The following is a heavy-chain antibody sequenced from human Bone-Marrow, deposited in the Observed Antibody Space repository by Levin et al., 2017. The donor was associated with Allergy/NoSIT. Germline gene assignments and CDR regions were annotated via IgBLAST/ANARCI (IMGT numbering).Heavy chain of an antibody. J-gene: IGHJ4*02. CDR2: ISYDGSNK. Sequence: GESLKISCAASGFTFSSYGMHWVRQAPGKGLEWVAVISYDGSNKYYADSVKGRFTISRDNSKNTLYLQMNSLRAEDTAVYYCAKDSRAGATFFDYWGQGTLVTVSS. CDR1: GFTFSSYG. D-gene: IGHD1-26*01. CDR3: AKDSRAGATFFDY. V-gene: IGHV3-30*18.